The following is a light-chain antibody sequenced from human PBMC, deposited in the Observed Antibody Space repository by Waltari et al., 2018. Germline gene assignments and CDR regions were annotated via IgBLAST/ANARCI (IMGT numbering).Light chain of an antibody. CDR2: AVT. V-gene: IGLV2-8*01. CDR1: TSDVGADTH. Sequence: HSALPHPPSASGPPGQSVTTSCTVTTSDVGADTHASRYQQHPGKAPNLIIRAVTKRPSGVPDRFSGSKSGNTASLTVSGLQAEDEADYYCSSFAGSNPVAFGGGTKLTVL. J-gene: IGLJ2*01. CDR3: SSFAGSNPVA.